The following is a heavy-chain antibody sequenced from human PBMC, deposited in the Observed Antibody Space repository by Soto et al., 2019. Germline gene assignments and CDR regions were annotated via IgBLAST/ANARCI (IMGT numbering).Heavy chain of an antibody. CDR3: ARDSYSSSGFYY. V-gene: IGHV4-31*03. Sequence: PSETLSLTCTVSGGSISSGGYYWSWIRQHPGKGLEWIGYIYYSGSTYYNPSLKSRVTISVDTSKNQFSLKLSSVTAADTAVYYCARDSYSSSGFYYWGQGTLVTVSS. J-gene: IGHJ4*02. CDR2: IYYSGST. CDR1: GGSISSGGYY. D-gene: IGHD6-6*01.